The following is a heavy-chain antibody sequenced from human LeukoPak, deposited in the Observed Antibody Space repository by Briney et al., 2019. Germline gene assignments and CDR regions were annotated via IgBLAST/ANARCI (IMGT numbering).Heavy chain of an antibody. Sequence: GRSLRLSCAASGFTFSSYSMNWVRQAPGKGLEWVSYISSSSSTIYYADSVKGRFTISRDNAKNSLYLQMNSLRAEDTAVYYCARGRLRLGELSNYWGQGTLVTVSS. J-gene: IGHJ4*02. CDR3: ARGRLRLGELSNY. CDR2: ISSSSSTI. CDR1: GFTFSSYS. V-gene: IGHV3-48*01. D-gene: IGHD3-16*02.